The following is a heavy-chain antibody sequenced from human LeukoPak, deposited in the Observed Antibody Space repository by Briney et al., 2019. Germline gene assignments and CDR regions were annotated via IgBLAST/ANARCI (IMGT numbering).Heavy chain of an antibody. J-gene: IGHJ4*02. CDR3: ARRTVPAASPFDY. Sequence: SVKVSCKASGGTFSSYAISWVRQAPGQGLEWMGRIIPILGIANYAQKFQGRVTIIADKSTSTAYMELSSLRSEDTAVYYCARRTVPAASPFDYWGQGTLVTVSS. V-gene: IGHV1-69*04. D-gene: IGHD2-2*01. CDR2: IIPILGIA. CDR1: GGTFSSYA.